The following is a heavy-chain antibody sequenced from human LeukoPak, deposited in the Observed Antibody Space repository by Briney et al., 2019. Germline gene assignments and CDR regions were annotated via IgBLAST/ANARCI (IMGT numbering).Heavy chain of an antibody. V-gene: IGHV3-30*02. CDR1: GFTFSSYG. CDR2: IRYDGSNK. Sequence: GGSLRLSCAASGFTFSSYGMHWVRQAPGKGLEWVAFIRYDGSNKYYADSVKGRFTISRDNSKNTLYLQMSSLRAEDTAVYYCAVLPVPAASLRGYYYYMDVWGKGTTVTVSS. CDR3: AVLPVPAASLRGYYYYMDV. D-gene: IGHD2-2*01. J-gene: IGHJ6*03.